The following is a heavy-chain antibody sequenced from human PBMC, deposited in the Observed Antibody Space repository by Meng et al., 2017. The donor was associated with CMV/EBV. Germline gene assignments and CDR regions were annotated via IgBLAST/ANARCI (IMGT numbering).Heavy chain of an antibody. D-gene: IGHD6-19*01. CDR3: TREKGIAVAGTIDY. CDR2: IRSKAYGGTT. V-gene: IGHV3-49*04. J-gene: IGHJ4*02. Sequence: GESLKISCTASGFTFGDYAMSWVRQAPGEGLEWVGFIRSKAYGGTTEYAASVKGRFTISRDDSKSIAYLQMNSLKTEDTAVYYCTREKGIAVAGTIDYWGQGTLVTVSS. CDR1: GFTFGDYA.